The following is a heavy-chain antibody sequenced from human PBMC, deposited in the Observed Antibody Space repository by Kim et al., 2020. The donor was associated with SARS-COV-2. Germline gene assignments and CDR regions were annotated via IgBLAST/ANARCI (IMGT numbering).Heavy chain of an antibody. J-gene: IGHJ4*02. V-gene: IGHV3-23*01. CDR1: GFPFSNYV. CDR2: ISASGADT. Sequence: GGSLRLSCAASGFPFSNYVMTWVRQAPGKGLEWVSAISASGADTKYTDSVKGRFTISRDNSKSTMSLQMSSLTAEDTAVYYCARGNSATTWFIFEIWGQGTLVTVSS. D-gene: IGHD3-3*02. CDR3: ARGNSATTWFIFEI.